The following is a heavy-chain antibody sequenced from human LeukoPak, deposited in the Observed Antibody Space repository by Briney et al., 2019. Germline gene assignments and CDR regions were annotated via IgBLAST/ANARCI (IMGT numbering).Heavy chain of an antibody. J-gene: IGHJ4*02. D-gene: IGHD4-17*01. CDR2: IYYSGLT. V-gene: IGHV4-39*02. CDR1: GAFISSSSSS. CDR3: ASGTFDDYGDYDRGDYFDH. Sequence: PSETLSLTCTLSGAFISSSSSSWGWVRQPPGKGPEWIGSIYYSGLTYDNPALKSRVSISVDPSKNHFSLKVSSVTAADTAVYYCASGTFDDYGDYDRGDYFDHWGQGTLVTVSS.